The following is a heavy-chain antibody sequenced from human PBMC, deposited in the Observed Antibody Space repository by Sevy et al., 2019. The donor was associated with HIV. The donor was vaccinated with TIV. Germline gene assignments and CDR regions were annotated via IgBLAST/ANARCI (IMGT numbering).Heavy chain of an antibody. CDR3: AVGGGGHYDPDEIAYYFYYYNMDV. CDR1: GFCFDSYG. V-gene: IGHV3-23*01. J-gene: IGHJ6*03. D-gene: IGHD3-22*01. CDR2: ISGSGTRT. Sequence: GGSLRLSCAVSGFCFDSYGMTWVRQAPGKGLEWVSAISGSGTRTYYADSVKGRFIISRDNSKNTLDLQMNSLRAEDTAIYYWAVGGGGHYDPDEIAYYFYYYNMDVWGKGTTVTVSS.